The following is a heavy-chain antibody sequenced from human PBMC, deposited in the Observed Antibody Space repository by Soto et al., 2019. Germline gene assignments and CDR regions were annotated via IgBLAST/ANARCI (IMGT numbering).Heavy chain of an antibody. CDR3: ARDPGLLGKHYYYGMDV. D-gene: IGHD7-27*01. CDR1: GVTIISGDYY. CDR2: IYYSGST. V-gene: IGHV4-30-4*01. J-gene: IGHJ6*02. Sequence: SETLSLTCTVSGVTIISGDYYWSWIRQPPGKGLEWIGYIYYSGSTYYNPSLKSRVTISVDTSKNQFSLKLSSVTAADTAVYYCARDPGLLGKHYYYGMDVWGQGTTVTVSS.